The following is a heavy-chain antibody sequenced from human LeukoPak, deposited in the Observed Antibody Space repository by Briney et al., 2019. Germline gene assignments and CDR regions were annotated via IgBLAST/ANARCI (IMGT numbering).Heavy chain of an antibody. CDR2: MNPNSGNT. CDR3: ARSIWFGETLFDY. D-gene: IGHD3-10*01. J-gene: IGHJ4*02. CDR1: GYTFTCYD. Sequence: ASVKVSCKAPGYTFTCYDINWVRQATGQGLEWMGWMNPNSGNTGYAQKFQGRVTMTRNTSISTAYMELSSLRSEDTAVYYCARSIWFGETLFDYWGQGTLVTVSS. V-gene: IGHV1-8*01.